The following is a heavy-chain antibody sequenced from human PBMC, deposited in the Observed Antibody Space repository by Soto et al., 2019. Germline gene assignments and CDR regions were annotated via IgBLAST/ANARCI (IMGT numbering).Heavy chain of an antibody. CDR1: GGSISSGGYY. Sequence: ASETLSLTCTVSGGSISSGGYYWSWIRQHPGKGLEWIGYIYYSGSTYYNPSLKSRVTISVDTSKNQFSLKLSSVTAADTAVYYCARLYYDFWSGYSYMDVWGKGTTVTVSS. J-gene: IGHJ6*03. V-gene: IGHV4-31*03. D-gene: IGHD3-3*01. CDR2: IYYSGST. CDR3: ARLYYDFWSGYSYMDV.